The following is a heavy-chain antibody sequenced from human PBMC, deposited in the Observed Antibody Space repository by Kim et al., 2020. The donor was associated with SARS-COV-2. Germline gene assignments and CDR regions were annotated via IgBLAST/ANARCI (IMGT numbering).Heavy chain of an antibody. Sequence: GGSLRLSCAASGFTFSNAWMSWVRQAPGKGLEWVGRIKSKTDGGTTDYAAPVKGRFTISRDDSKNTLYLQMNSLKTEDTAVYYCWTYYYGSGSYYNEIFGRRYGMDVWGQGTTVTVSS. CDR2: IKSKTDGGTT. V-gene: IGHV3-15*01. J-gene: IGHJ6*02. CDR3: WTYYYGSGSYYNEIFGRRYGMDV. CDR1: GFTFSNAW. D-gene: IGHD3-10*01.